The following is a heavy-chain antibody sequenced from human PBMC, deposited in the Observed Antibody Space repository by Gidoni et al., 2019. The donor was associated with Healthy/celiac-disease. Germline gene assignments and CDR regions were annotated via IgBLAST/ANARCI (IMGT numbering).Heavy chain of an antibody. D-gene: IGHD5-12*01. Sequence: GLVKPSETLSLTCTVSGGSISSYYWSWIRQPPGKGLEWIGYIYYSGSTNYNPSLNSRVTISVDTSKNQFSLKLSSVTAAYTAVYYCARSYSGYDTSGRYMDVWGKGTTVTVSS. CDR2: IYYSGST. V-gene: IGHV4-59*01. CDR1: GGSISSYY. J-gene: IGHJ6*03. CDR3: ARSYSGYDTSGRYMDV.